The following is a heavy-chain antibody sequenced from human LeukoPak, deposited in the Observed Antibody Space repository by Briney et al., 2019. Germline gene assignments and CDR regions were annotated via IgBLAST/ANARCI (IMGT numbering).Heavy chain of an antibody. CDR1: GFTFSSYS. V-gene: IGHV3-21*01. CDR3: AGDWYRYYDSSGYSDAFDI. J-gene: IGHJ3*02. CDR2: ISSSSSYI. D-gene: IGHD3-22*01. Sequence: GGSLRLSCAASGFTFSSYSMNWVRRAPGKGLEWVSSISSSSSYIYYADSVKGRFTISRDNAKNSLYLQMNSLRAEDTAVYYCAGDWYRYYDSSGYSDAFDIWGQGTMVTVSS.